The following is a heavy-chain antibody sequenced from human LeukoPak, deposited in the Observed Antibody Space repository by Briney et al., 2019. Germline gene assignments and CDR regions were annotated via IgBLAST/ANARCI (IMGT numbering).Heavy chain of an antibody. D-gene: IGHD2-21*01. CDR3: ATAVSIAGDS. CDR2: IKPDSSET. V-gene: IGHV3-7*01. J-gene: IGHJ5*01. Sequence: PGGSLRLSCAASGFSFSSNWMSWFRQAPGKGLEWVAHIKPDSSETHYVDSVKGRFTISRDNAEKLVYLRMNSLRAEDTAVYYCATAVSIAGDSWGQGTLVTVSS. CDR1: GFSFSSNW.